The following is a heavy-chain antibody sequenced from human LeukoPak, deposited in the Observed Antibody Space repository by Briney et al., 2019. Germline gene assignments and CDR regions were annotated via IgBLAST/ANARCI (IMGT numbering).Heavy chain of an antibody. CDR1: GGSISSYY. CDR2: IYTSGST. Sequence: PSETLSLTCTVSGGSISSYYWSWIRQPAGKGLEWIGRIYTSGSTNYNPSLKSRVTMSVDTSKNQFSLKLSSVTAADTAVYYCARDGRYSAGGWFDPWGQGNLVTVSS. CDR3: ARDGRYSAGGWFDP. J-gene: IGHJ5*02. D-gene: IGHD5-12*01. V-gene: IGHV4-4*07.